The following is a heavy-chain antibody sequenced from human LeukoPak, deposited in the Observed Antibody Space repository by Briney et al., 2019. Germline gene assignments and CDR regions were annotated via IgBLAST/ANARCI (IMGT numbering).Heavy chain of an antibody. CDR2: TSPDESDK. Sequence: PGGSLRLSCAASGFSFSTYAMHWVRRAPGKGLEWVTITSPDESDKYYVDSVKGRFTISRDNSKNTLYLQMNSLRVEDTAVYYCAKHYYDSSGTPRYFDYWGQGTLVTVSS. V-gene: IGHV3-30*18. CDR3: AKHYYDSSGTPRYFDY. D-gene: IGHD3-22*01. CDR1: GFSFSTYA. J-gene: IGHJ4*02.